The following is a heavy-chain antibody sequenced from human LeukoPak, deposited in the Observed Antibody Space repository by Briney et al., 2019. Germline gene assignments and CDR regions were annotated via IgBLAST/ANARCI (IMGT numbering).Heavy chain of an antibody. CDR2: IFGSGGTT. J-gene: IGHJ3*02. V-gene: IGHV3-23*01. CDR3: AKLSGYYHAFDI. Sequence: GGSLRLSCAASGFTFSSYVMSWVRQAPGKGLEWVSGIFGSGGTTYYTDSVRGRFTISRDNSKNTLYLQMYSLRVEDTAVYYCAKLSGYYHAFDIWGQGTMVTVSS. D-gene: IGHD3-22*01. CDR1: GFTFSSYV.